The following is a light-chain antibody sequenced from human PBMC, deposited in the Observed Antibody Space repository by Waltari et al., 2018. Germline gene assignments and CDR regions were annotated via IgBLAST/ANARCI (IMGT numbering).Light chain of an antibody. J-gene: IGLJ3*02. CDR3: ASWDASLNGWV. CDR1: RSNIGSNS. Sequence: QSVLTQPPSASGTPGQRVTISCSGGRSNIGSNSVNWFHQLPGTAPRLFIFFTDQLPSGCPGRFAGSKSGTSASLAISGLQSGDEADYYCASWDASLNGWVFGGGTKLTVL. V-gene: IGLV1-44*01. CDR2: FTD.